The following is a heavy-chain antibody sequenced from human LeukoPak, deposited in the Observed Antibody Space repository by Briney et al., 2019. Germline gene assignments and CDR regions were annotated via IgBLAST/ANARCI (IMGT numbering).Heavy chain of an antibody. D-gene: IGHD4-17*01. CDR3: ARDGFVWTSGIDYGWFDF. CDR1: GFTFSSYS. V-gene: IGHV3-7*05. CDR2: IKQDGSKK. Sequence: GGSLRLSCAASGFTFSSYSMNWVRQAPGKGLEWVANIKQDGSKKYYVDSVKGRFTISRDNANNLLYLQMNSLTAEDTAVYYCARDGFVWTSGIDYGWFDFWGQGTLVTVSS. J-gene: IGHJ4*02.